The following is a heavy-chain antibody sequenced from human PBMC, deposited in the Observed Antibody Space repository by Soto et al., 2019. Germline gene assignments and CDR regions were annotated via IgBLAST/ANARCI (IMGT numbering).Heavy chain of an antibody. J-gene: IGHJ6*02. CDR2: IYPGDSDT. V-gene: IGHV5-51*01. CDR3: ARQYYDYVWGSYSYTLFGYYYGLDV. CDR1: GYSFTSYW. Sequence: GESLKISCKGSGYSFTSYWIGWVRQMPGKGLEWMGIIYPGDSDTRYSPSFQGQVTISADKSISTAYLQWSSLKASDTAMYYCARQYYDYVWGSYSYTLFGYYYGLDVWGQGTTVTVSS. D-gene: IGHD3-16*02.